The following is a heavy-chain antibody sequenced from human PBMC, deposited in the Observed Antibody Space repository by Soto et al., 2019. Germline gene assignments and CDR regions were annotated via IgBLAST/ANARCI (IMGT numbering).Heavy chain of an antibody. CDR3: ARAQTIFDSSAYYDH. CDR2: ISPYNGNT. V-gene: IGHV1-18*04. Sequence: QIQLVQSAAEVKKPGASVKVSCKTSGYTFVSYGISWVRQAPGQGLEWMGWISPYNGNTNFAQRFRGRVTLTTDTSTGIVYEYLGSLKSDDTAVYYCARAQTIFDSSAYYDHWGQGMLMPVYS. J-gene: IGHJ5*02. CDR1: GYTFVSYG. D-gene: IGHD3-22*01.